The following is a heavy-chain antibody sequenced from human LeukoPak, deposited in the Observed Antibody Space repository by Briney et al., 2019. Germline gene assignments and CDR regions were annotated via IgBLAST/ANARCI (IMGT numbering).Heavy chain of an antibody. D-gene: IGHD2-2*01. J-gene: IGHJ5*02. CDR3: AREYCSSTSCFNWFDT. V-gene: IGHV1-2*02. CDR1: GYTFTGYY. Sequence: ASVKVSCKASGYTFTGYYMHWVRQAPGQGLEWMGWINPNSGGTNYAQKFQGRVTMTRDTSISTAYMELSRLRSDDTAVYYCAREYCSSTSCFNWFDTWGQGTLVTVSS. CDR2: INPNSGGT.